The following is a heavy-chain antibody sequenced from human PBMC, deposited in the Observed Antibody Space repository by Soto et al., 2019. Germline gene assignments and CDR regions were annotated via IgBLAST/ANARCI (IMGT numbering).Heavy chain of an antibody. D-gene: IGHD3-16*01. CDR3: ARNAMGWFVP. J-gene: IGHJ5*02. V-gene: IGHV3-72*01. CDR2: VKHRPKDYGT. CDR1: GFTFSSYA. Sequence: PGGSLRLSCAASGFTFSSYALHWVRQAPGKGLEWVARVKHRPKDYGTEYAASVTGRFIISRDDSQNSFFLQMNSLKAEDPAVYYCARNAMGWFVPWGQGTLVTVSS.